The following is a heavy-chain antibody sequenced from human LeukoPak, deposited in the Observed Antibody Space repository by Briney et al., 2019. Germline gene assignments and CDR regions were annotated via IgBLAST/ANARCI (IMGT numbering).Heavy chain of an antibody. J-gene: IGHJ5*02. D-gene: IGHD3-10*01. CDR2: VFHRGTT. CDR3: VRDGYYGSGSPGWFGP. Sequence: ASETLSLTCTVSGYSINSAFYWGWIRVPPGKGLEWIGSVFHRGTTYYNSSLKSRANISIDTSKNQFSLKLNSLTAEDTAMYCCVRDGYYGSGSPGWFGPWGPGTLVIVSA. CDR1: GYSINSAFY. V-gene: IGHV4-38-2*02.